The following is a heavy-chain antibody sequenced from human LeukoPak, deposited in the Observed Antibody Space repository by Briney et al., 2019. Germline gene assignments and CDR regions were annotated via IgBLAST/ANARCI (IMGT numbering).Heavy chain of an antibody. CDR2: INSDGSIT. J-gene: IGHJ4*01. V-gene: IGHV3-74*01. CDR1: GFTFSDSW. D-gene: IGHD4-23*01. CDR3: TRADEYGGNTL. Sequence: GGSLRLSCAVSGFTFSDSWMHWVRQAPGKGLVWVSRINSDGSITAYADSVKGRFTISRDNAKNTLYLQMNSLRAEDTGVYYCTRADEYGGNTLWGQGTLVTVSS.